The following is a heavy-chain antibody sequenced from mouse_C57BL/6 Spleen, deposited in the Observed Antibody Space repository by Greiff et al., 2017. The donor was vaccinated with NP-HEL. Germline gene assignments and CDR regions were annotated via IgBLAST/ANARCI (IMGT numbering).Heavy chain of an antibody. Sequence: QVQLQQPGAELVKPGASVKLSCKASSYTFTSYWMHWVKQRPGQGLEWIGMIHPNSGSTNYNEKFKSKATLTVDKSSSTAYMQLSSLTSEDSAVYYCECYYGSSWGWGQGTTLTVSS. CDR3: ECYYGSSWG. V-gene: IGHV1-64*01. J-gene: IGHJ2*01. CDR1: SYTFTSYW. CDR2: IHPNSGST. D-gene: IGHD1-1*01.